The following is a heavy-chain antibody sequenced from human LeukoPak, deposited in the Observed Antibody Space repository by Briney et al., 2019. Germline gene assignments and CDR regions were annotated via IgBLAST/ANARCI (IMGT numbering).Heavy chain of an antibody. CDR2: IYYSGST. CDR3: ARGGKDGYNTLFDY. D-gene: IGHD5-24*01. CDR1: GYSISSGGYY. Sequence: SETLSLTCTVSGYSISSGGYYWSWIRQHPGKGLEWIGYIYYSGSTYYNPSLKSRVTISVDTSKNQFSLKLSSVTAADTAVYYCARGGKDGYNTLFDYWGQGTLVTVSS. V-gene: IGHV4-31*03. J-gene: IGHJ4*02.